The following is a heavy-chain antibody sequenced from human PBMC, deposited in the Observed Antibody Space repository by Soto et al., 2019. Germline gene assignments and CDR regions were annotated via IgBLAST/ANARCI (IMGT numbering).Heavy chain of an antibody. CDR1: AFTFNNAW. J-gene: IGHJ4*02. CDR2: IKSKRDGGTT. CDR3: ASDGFSRGFHYLDN. D-gene: IGHD6-19*01. V-gene: IGHV3-15*07. Sequence: EVQLVESGGGLVKPGGSLRLSCAASAFTFNNAWMNWVRQAPGKGLEWVGRIKSKRDGGTTNYAEPVTGRFTMSIDDSTNTLYVQMDRLKSEDTAVYYCASDGFSRGFHYLDNWGQGTLVTVSS.